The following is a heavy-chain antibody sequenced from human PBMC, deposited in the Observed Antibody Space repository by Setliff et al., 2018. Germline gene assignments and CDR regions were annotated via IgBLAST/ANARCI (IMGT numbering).Heavy chain of an antibody. J-gene: IGHJ6*03. V-gene: IGHV1-3*01. CDR2: MNDANGNT. Sequence: ASVKVSCKASGYTFTSYGVHWVRQAPGQRLEWMGWMNDANGNTKYSQKFQGRVTITRDRSASTVYMELSSLRAEDTALYYCARGGGAPYSVAPYYHMDVWGKGTTVTVSS. CDR3: ARGGGAPYSVAPYYHMDV. CDR1: GYTFTSYG. D-gene: IGHD6-13*01.